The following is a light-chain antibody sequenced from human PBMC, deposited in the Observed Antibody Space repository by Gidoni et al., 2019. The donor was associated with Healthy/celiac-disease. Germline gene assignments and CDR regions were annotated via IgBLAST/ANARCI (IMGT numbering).Light chain of an antibody. Sequence: SYEVTQQPSMSVSPGQSASITCSGDKLGDKYTCWYQQKPGQSPVLVIYQDSNRPSGIPERFSGSNSGNTATLTISGTQAMDEADYYCQAWDSSTVVFGGGTKLTVL. CDR2: QDS. J-gene: IGLJ2*01. CDR1: KLGDKY. CDR3: QAWDSSTVV. V-gene: IGLV3-1*01.